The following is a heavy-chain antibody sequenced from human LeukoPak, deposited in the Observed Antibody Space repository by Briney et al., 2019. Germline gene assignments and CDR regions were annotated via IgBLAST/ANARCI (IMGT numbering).Heavy chain of an antibody. J-gene: IGHJ4*02. Sequence: GASVKVSCKASGYTFSNHDIHWVRQPPGQRLEWMGWINAGNGDTKYSQEFQGRVTITRDTSATTAYMELSSLRSEDRAVYYCTLYNYWGQGTLVTVSS. CDR3: TLYNY. D-gene: IGHD1-14*01. CDR2: INAGNGDT. CDR1: GYTFSNHD. V-gene: IGHV1-3*03.